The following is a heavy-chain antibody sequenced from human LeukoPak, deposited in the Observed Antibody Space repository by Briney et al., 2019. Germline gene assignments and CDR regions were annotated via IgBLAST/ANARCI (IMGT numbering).Heavy chain of an antibody. D-gene: IGHD1-26*01. CDR2: FDPEDGET. J-gene: IGHJ4*02. Sequence: GASVKVSCKVSGYTLTELSMHWVRQAPGKGLEWMGGFDPEDGETIYAQKFQGRVTITTDESTSTAYMELSSLRSEDTAVYYCALRRQYSGSYGLGYWGQGTLVTVSS. CDR3: ALRRQYSGSYGLGY. V-gene: IGHV1-24*01. CDR1: GYTLTELS.